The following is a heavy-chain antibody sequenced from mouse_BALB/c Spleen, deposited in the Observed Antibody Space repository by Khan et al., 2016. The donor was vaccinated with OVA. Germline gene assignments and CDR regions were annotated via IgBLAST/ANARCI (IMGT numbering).Heavy chain of an antibody. D-gene: IGHD2-1*01. V-gene: IGHV1S137*01. CDR2: ISTYSGNS. Sequence: VELKQSGPELVRPGVSVKISCKGSGYTFTDYALHWVKHSHAKSLEWIGIISTYSGNSKYHQRFKGKATLTVGKSSSTAYMRLARCTSEDSAIYYCAREDGNYGAFAYWGQGTLVTVSA. CDR3: AREDGNYGAFAY. CDR1: GYTFTDYA. J-gene: IGHJ3*01.